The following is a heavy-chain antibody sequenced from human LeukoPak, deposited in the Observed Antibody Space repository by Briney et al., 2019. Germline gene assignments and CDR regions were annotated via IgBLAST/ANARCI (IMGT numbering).Heavy chain of an antibody. D-gene: IGHD2-2*01. CDR1: GGSINNYY. CDR3: ARGYCTSTNNCYKDMATILPDY. V-gene: IGHV4-59*01. CDR2: THDSGST. Sequence: PSETLSLTCIVSGGSINNYYWTWIRQPPGKGLEWIGYTHDSGSTNYKSSLKSRVTISVDTSKNQVSLKLNSVTAADTAVYYCARGYCTSTNNCYKDMATILPDYWGQGTLVTVSS. J-gene: IGHJ4*02.